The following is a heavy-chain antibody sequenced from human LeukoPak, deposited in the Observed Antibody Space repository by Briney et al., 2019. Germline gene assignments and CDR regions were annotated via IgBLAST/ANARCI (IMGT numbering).Heavy chain of an antibody. V-gene: IGHV4-34*01. Sequence: PSETLSLTCTVSGGSISSYYWSWIRQPAGKGLEWIGEINHSGSTNYNPSLKSRVTISVDTSKNQFSLKLSSVTAADTAVYYCAGNPTYYDISKGVDPWGQGTLVTVSS. J-gene: IGHJ5*02. CDR1: GGSISSYY. CDR3: AGNPTYYDISKGVDP. D-gene: IGHD3-9*01. CDR2: INHSGST.